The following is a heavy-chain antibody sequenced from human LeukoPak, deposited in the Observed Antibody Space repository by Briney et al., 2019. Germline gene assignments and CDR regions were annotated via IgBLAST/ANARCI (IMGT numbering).Heavy chain of an antibody. CDR2: MNPNSGNT. J-gene: IGHJ4*02. V-gene: IGHV1-8*01. CDR3: ARGLRREQQLLRAFDY. D-gene: IGHD6-13*01. Sequence: ASVKVSCKASGYTFTNYDIHWVRQASGQGLEGMVWMNPNSGNTGSAQKFQGRVTMTSNTSISTAYMELSSLRSEDTAVYYCARGLRREQQLLRAFDYWGQGTPVTVSS. CDR1: GYTFTNYD.